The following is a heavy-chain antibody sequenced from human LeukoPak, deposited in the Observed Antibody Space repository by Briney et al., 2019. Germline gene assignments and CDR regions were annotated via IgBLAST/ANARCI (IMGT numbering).Heavy chain of an antibody. D-gene: IGHD5-18*01. CDR2: IYTSGST. J-gene: IGHJ6*02. Sequence: SETLSLTCTVSGGSISSGSYYWSWIRQPAGKGLEWIGRIYTSGSTNYNPSLKSRVTISVDTSKNQFSLKLSSVTAADTAVYYCARDSTIPAMASYYYYGMDVWGQGTTVIVSS. CDR3: ARDSTIPAMASYYYYGMDV. CDR1: GGSISSGSYY. V-gene: IGHV4-61*02.